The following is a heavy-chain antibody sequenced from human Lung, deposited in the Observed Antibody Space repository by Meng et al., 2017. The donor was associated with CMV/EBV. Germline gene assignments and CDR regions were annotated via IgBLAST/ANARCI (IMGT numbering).Heavy chain of an antibody. J-gene: IGHJ6*02. Sequence: ASVKVSFKASGYTFTNYDINWVRQATGHGPEWMGWVNPNSGNTGYAQRFQGRVTMTRDTSTRTAYMELSSLRSDDTAVYYCARAWVLDTPVGGPPGVAPVVDHYGMDVWGQGTTVTGSS. D-gene: IGHD6-13*01. CDR1: GYTFTNYD. V-gene: IGHV1-8*01. CDR2: VNPNSGNT. CDR3: ARAWVLDTPVGGPPGVAPVVDHYGMDV.